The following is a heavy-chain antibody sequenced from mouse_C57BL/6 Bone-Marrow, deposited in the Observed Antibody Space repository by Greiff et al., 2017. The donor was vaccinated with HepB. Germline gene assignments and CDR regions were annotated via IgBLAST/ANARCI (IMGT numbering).Heavy chain of an antibody. D-gene: IGHD1-2*01. CDR2: ISYDGSN. CDR1: GYSITSGYY. Sequence: EVQLQESGPGLVKPSQSLSLTCSVTGYSITSGYYWNWIRQFPGNKLEWMGYISYDGSNNYNPSLKNRISITRDTSKNQFFLKLNSVTTEDTATYYCAREAIGYWGQGTSVTVSS. CDR3: AREAIGY. J-gene: IGHJ4*01. V-gene: IGHV3-6*01.